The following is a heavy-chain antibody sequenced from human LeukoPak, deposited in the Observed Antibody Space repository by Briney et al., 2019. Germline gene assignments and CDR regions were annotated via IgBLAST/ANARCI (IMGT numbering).Heavy chain of an antibody. D-gene: IGHD2-15*01. CDR1: GGSISSYY. J-gene: IGHJ5*02. V-gene: IGHV4-59*01. Sequence: SETLSLTCTVSGGSISSYYWSWIRQPPGKGLEWIGYIYYSGSTNYNPSLKSRVTISVDTSKNRFSLKLSSVTAADTAVYYCASALGYCSGGSCYPRNWFDPWGQGTLVTVSS. CDR2: IYYSGST. CDR3: ASALGYCSGGSCYPRNWFDP.